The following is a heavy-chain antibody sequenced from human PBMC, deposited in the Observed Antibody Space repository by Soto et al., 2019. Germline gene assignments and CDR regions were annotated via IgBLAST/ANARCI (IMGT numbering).Heavy chain of an antibody. J-gene: IGHJ4*01. Sequence: PGGSLRLSCAASGFTFSSYAMSWVRQAPGKGLDWVSAISGSSDSTYYTDSVKGRFTISRDNSKKTLYLQMNSLRAEDTAIYYCEKLYYDVSGYGAHFDHWGQGTLVTVSS. D-gene: IGHD3-22*01. V-gene: IGHV3-23*01. CDR2: ISGSSDST. CDR1: GFTFSSYA. CDR3: EKLYYDVSGYGAHFDH.